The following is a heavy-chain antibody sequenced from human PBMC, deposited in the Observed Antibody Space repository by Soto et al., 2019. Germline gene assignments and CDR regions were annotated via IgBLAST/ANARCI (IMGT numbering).Heavy chain of an antibody. CDR2: IYYSGST. D-gene: IGHD1-1*01. CDR1: GGSISSSSYY. CDR3: ARDTFGTGTGNWFDP. V-gene: IGHV4-30-4*08. J-gene: IGHJ5*02. Sequence: PSETLSLTCTVSGGSISSSSYYWGWIRQPPGKGLEWIGYIYYSGSTYYNPSLKSRVTISVDTSKNQFSLKLSSVTAADTAVYYCARDTFGTGTGNWFDPWGQGTLVTVSS.